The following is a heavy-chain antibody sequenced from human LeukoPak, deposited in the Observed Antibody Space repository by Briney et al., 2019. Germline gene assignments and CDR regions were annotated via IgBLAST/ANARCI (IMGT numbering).Heavy chain of an antibody. CDR1: GFTFSSYS. Sequence: GGSLRLSCAASGFTFSSYSMNWVRQAPGKGLEWVSYISSSSSTIYYADSVEGRFTISRDNTKNSLYLQMYSLRAEDTALYYCARGPYSSSWYFTYWGQGTLVTVSS. V-gene: IGHV3-48*04. CDR2: ISSSSSTI. J-gene: IGHJ4*02. D-gene: IGHD6-13*01. CDR3: ARGPYSSSWYFTY.